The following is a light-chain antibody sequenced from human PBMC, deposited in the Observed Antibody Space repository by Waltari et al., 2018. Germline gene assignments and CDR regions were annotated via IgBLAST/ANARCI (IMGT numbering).Light chain of an antibody. V-gene: IGKV1-16*02. CDR2: AAS. CDR3: QQYDSYPAT. Sequence: DIQMTQSPSSLSASVGDRVTITCRESQALNNYVAWLQQKPGKAPKSLISAASILQSGVSPKFSGSGSGTDFTLTISSLRPEDFGTYYCQQYDSYPATFGGGTKVEIK. J-gene: IGKJ4*02. CDR1: QALNNY.